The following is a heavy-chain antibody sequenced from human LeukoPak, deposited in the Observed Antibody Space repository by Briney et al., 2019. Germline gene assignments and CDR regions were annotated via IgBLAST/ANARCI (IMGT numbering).Heavy chain of an antibody. J-gene: IGHJ6*03. CDR2: IFTTGNT. V-gene: IGHV4-4*07. CDR1: GVSISTFY. Sequence: PSETLSLTCTVSGVSISTFYWSWIRQPAGKGLEWIGRIFTTGNTNYNPSLKSRVTMSVDTSKNQFSLKLSSVTAADTAMYYCARGRSYGDSYYYYYMDVWGKGTTVTISS. D-gene: IGHD4-17*01. CDR3: ARGRSYGDSYYYYYMDV.